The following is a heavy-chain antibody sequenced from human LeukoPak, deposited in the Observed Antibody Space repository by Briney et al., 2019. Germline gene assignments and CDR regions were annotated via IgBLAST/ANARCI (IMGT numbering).Heavy chain of an antibody. D-gene: IGHD6-19*01. CDR1: GFTFSSYW. V-gene: IGHV3-7*01. CDR3: ARDEYSSGWYYFDY. CDR2: IKQDGSEK. Sequence: GGSLRLSCAASGFTFSSYWMSWVRQAPGKGLEWVANIKQDGSEKYYVDSVKGRFTISRDNAKNSLYLQVNSLRAEDTAVYYCARDEYSSGWYYFDYWGQGTLVTVSS. J-gene: IGHJ4*02.